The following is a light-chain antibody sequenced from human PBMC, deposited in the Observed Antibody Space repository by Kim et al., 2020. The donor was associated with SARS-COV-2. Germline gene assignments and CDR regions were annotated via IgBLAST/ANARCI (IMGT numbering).Light chain of an antibody. CDR3: QQYGSSPQT. Sequence: EIVLTQSPDTLSLSPGERAALSCRASQSVSSSYLAWYQQKPGQAPSLLIYGASSRATGIPDRFSGSGSGTDFTLTISRLQPEDFAVYYCQQYGSSPQTFGQGTKLEI. CDR2: GAS. CDR1: QSVSSSY. J-gene: IGKJ2*01. V-gene: IGKV3-20*01.